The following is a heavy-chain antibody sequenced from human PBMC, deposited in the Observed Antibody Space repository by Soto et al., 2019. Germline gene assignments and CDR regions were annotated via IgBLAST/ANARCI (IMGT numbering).Heavy chain of an antibody. J-gene: IGHJ5*02. Sequence: SXTLSLNFAVYGGSLSGYYWSWIRQPPVKGLEWIGEINHSGNTNYNPSLKSRVTISVDTSKNQFSLNLRSVTAADTAVYYCARASRFDPWGQGTLVTVSS. CDR2: INHSGNT. V-gene: IGHV4-34*01. CDR1: GGSLSGYY. CDR3: ARASRFDP.